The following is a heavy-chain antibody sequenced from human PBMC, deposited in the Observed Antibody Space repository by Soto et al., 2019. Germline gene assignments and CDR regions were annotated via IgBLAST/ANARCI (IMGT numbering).Heavy chain of an antibody. CDR1: GYSFITSYH. V-gene: IGHV1-46*01. CDR3: ARDTGYDHDAFDI. D-gene: IGHD5-12*01. Sequence: SVKGSCKASGYSFITSYHMHWVRQAPGQGLEWMGIINPTGSMTRYSQKFQGRLTMTRDTSTATDYMELSNLTSEDTAVYFCARDTGYDHDAFDIWGQGTRVTVSS. J-gene: IGHJ3*02. CDR2: INPTGSMT.